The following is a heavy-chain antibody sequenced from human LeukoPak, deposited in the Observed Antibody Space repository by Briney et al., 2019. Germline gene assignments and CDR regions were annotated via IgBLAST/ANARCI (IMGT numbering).Heavy chain of an antibody. V-gene: IGHV4-59*13. CDR2: FCYSAST. J-gene: IGHJ4*02. CDR3: ARDSSAHFDY. Sequence: SETLSFTCTVSGGAISSYYWGWIRKPPGKGLDCIAYFCYSASTDYNPSLTSRVTISVDTSKNQFPLNLSSVTAADTAVYYCARDSSAHFDYWGQGTLVTVSS. CDR1: GGAISSYY.